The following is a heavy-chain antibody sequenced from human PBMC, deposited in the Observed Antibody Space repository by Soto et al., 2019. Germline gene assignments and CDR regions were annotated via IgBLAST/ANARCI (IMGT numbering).Heavy chain of an antibody. D-gene: IGHD1-7*01. Sequence: SLRLSCAASGFTFSSSDMHWVRQATGKGLEWVSGIGSAGDPYYAGSVKGRFTISRENAKNSLYLQMNSLRAGDTAVYYCARWNWQPPALDYWGQGTLVTVSS. CDR2: IGSAGDP. V-gene: IGHV3-13*05. CDR3: ARWNWQPPALDY. CDR1: GFTFSSSD. J-gene: IGHJ4*02.